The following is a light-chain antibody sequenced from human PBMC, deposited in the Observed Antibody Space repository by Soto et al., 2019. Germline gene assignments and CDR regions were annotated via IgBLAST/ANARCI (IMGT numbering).Light chain of an antibody. V-gene: IGKV3-20*01. CDR3: QHYDESIFAYT. CDR1: RSFPSKS. Sequence: EIVFGRCAATLSFSRVEIAALSFGARRSFPSKSLAWYQRRPGQPPKLLIRAASSRATGIPDRFTGTGSGTDFTLTINRLEPEDFAVYYCQHYDESIFAYTFGQGTKVDI. CDR2: AAS. J-gene: IGKJ2*01.